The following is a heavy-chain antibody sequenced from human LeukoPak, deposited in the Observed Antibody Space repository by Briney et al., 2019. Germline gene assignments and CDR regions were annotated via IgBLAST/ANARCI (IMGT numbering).Heavy chain of an antibody. V-gene: IGHV3-15*07. Sequence: LGGSLLLSCAASGFPFSNAYMNWVRQAPGKGLEWVGRIKPKTDGETTEYAAPVKGRFSISRDDSKNMLYLQMNSLKTEDTAVYYCITPLPYSAQGGQGTLVTVSS. CDR2: IKPKTDGETT. J-gene: IGHJ4*02. CDR3: ITPLPYSAQ. CDR1: GFPFSNAY. D-gene: IGHD2-21*01.